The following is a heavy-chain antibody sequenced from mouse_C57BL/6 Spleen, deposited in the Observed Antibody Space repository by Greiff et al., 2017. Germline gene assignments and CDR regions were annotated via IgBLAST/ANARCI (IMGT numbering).Heavy chain of an antibody. Sequence: QVQLQQPGAELVKPGASVKLSCKASGYTFTSYWMQWVKQRPGQGLEWIGEIDPSDSYPNYNQKFKGKATLTVDTSSSTAYMQLSSLTSEDSAVYYCARRPSIISSPYYFDYWGQGTTRTVSS. D-gene: IGHD6-1*01. CDR2: IDPSDSYP. J-gene: IGHJ2*01. CDR3: ARRPSIISSPYYFDY. V-gene: IGHV1-50*01. CDR1: GYTFTSYW.